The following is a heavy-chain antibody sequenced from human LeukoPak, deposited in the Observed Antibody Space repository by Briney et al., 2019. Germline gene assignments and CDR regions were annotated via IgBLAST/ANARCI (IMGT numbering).Heavy chain of an antibody. V-gene: IGHV3-30-3*01. CDR1: GFTFSSYA. CDR3: AKDSMVRGSDY. J-gene: IGHJ4*02. Sequence: PGGSLRLSCAASGFTFSSYAMHWVRQAPGKGLEWVAVISYDGSNKYYADSVKGRFTISRDNSKNTLYLQMNSLRAEDTAVYYCAKDSMVRGSDYWGQGTLVTVSS. D-gene: IGHD3-10*01. CDR2: ISYDGSNK.